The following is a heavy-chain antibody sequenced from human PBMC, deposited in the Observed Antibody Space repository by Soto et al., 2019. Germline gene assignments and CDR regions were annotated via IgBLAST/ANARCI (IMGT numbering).Heavy chain of an antibody. CDR1: GFTFDDYA. CDR2: LSWNSDSI. J-gene: IGHJ4*02. Sequence: PGGSLRLSCAASGFTFDDYAMHWVRQVPGKGLKWVSGLSWNSDSIGYADSVKGRFTISRDNAKNSLYLQMNSLRAEDTALYYCAKDMSASYSSSSYYFDYWGQGTLVTVSS. V-gene: IGHV3-9*01. CDR3: AKDMSASYSSSSYYFDY. D-gene: IGHD6-6*01.